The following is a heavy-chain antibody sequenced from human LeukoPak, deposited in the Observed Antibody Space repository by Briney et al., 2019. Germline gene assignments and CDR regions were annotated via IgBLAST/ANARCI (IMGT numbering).Heavy chain of an antibody. V-gene: IGHV4-59*01. CDR3: ARGNGAGSYYTYSSFDY. CDR1: GGSISSYY. Sequence: KPSETLSLTCTVSGGSISSYYWSWIRQPPGKGLEWIGYIYYSGSTNYNPSLKSRVTISVDTSKNQISLKLSSVTAADTALYYCARGNGAGSYYTYSSFDYWGQGILVTVSS. D-gene: IGHD3-10*01. CDR2: IYYSGST. J-gene: IGHJ4*02.